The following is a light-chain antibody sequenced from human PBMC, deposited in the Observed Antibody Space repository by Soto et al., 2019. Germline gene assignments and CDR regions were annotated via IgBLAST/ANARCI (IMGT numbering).Light chain of an antibody. CDR1: QSVSSN. CDR2: GAS. CDR3: QQYNNWPPWT. V-gene: IGKV3-15*01. Sequence: EIVMTQSPATLSVSPGERATLSCRASQSVSSNLAWYQQKPCQAPRLLIYGASTRATGIPARFSGSGSGTEFTLTISNLQSEDFAVYYCQQYNNWPPWTFGQGTKVEIK. J-gene: IGKJ1*01.